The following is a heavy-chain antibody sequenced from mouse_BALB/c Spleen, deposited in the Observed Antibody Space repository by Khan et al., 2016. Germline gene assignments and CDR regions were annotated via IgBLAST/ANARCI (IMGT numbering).Heavy chain of an antibody. CDR1: GYSITSGYY. V-gene: IGHV3-6*02. CDR2: ISYDANN. D-gene: IGHD1-1*01. J-gene: IGHJ1*01. CDR3: ARKNYGRSWYFDV. Sequence: EVQLQESGPGLVKPSQSLSLTCSVTGYSITSGYYWNWIRQFPGNKLEWMGYISYDANNNYNPSLKNRISITRDTSKNQFFLKLNSVTTEDTATYYCARKNYGRSWYFDVWGAGTTVTVSS.